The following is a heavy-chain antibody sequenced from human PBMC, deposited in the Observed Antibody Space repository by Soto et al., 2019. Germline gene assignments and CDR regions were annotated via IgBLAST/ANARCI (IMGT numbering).Heavy chain of an antibody. V-gene: IGHV3-64*01. CDR3: ARRGYGSRWPNVYMDV. CDR2: ISNNGAHT. CDR1: GFTFSNYE. Sequence: EAQLVESGGGLVQPGGSLRLSCAASGFTFSNYEMHWVRQAPGKGLAYVSGISNNGAHTDYAKSVQGRFTISRDNSENTMYLQMGRLRAEDMALYYCARRGYGSRWPNVYMDVWGKGTTVTVSS. J-gene: IGHJ6*03. D-gene: IGHD6-13*01.